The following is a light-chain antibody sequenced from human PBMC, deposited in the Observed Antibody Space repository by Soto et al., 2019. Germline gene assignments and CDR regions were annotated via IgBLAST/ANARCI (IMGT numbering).Light chain of an antibody. CDR3: QQYSNSPPEFT. CDR1: QSISSSY. J-gene: IGKJ3*01. Sequence: EIVLTQSPGTLSLSPGERATLSCRASQSISSSYLAWYQQRPGQAPRLLIFGASYRATGIPDRFSGSGSGTDFTLTISRLEPEDFAVYYCQQYSNSPPEFTFGHGTRVDSK. V-gene: IGKV3-20*01. CDR2: GAS.